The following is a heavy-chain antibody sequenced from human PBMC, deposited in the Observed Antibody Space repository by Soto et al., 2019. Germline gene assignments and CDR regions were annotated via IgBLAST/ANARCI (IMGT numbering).Heavy chain of an antibody. D-gene: IGHD2-21*01. J-gene: IGHJ4*02. V-gene: IGHV3-11*01. CDR3: ARDWWGWDYDY. Sequence: QVQLVESGGGLVKPGGSLRLSCAAFGFTFSDYYMSWVRQAPGKGLEWVSYISCGGSNIYYADSVKGRFSISRDNAKNSLYLQMNSLRAEDTADYYCARDWWGWDYDYWGQGTLVTVSS. CDR1: GFTFSDYY. CDR2: ISCGGSNI.